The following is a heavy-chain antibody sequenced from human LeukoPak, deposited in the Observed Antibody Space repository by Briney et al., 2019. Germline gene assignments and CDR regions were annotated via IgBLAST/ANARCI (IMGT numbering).Heavy chain of an antibody. CDR2: IYSGGST. J-gene: IGHJ6*03. CDR3: ARSISGYQRDYYYYYYMDV. D-gene: IGHD5-12*01. Sequence: PGGSLRLSCAASGFTVSSNYMSWVRQAPGKGLEWVSVIYSGGSTYYADSVKGRFTISRDNSKNTLYLQMNSLRAEDTAVYYCARSISGYQRDYYYYYYMDVWGKGTTVTISS. V-gene: IGHV3-53*01. CDR1: GFTVSSNY.